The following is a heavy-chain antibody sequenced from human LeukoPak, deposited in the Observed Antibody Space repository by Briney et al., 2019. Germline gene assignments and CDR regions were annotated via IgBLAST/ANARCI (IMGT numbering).Heavy chain of an antibody. D-gene: IGHD6-19*01. CDR3: ARRIAVAGSFDY. J-gene: IGHJ4*02. Sequence: TSETLSLTCTVSGGSVSSGSYYWSWIRQPPGKGLEWIGYIYYSGSTNYNPSLKSRVTISVDTSKNQFSLKLSSVTAADTAVYHCARRIAVAGSFDYWGQGTLVTVSS. CDR1: GGSVSSGSYY. CDR2: IYYSGST. V-gene: IGHV4-61*01.